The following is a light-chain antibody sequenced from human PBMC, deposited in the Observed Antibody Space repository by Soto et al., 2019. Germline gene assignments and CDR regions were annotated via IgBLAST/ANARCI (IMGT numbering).Light chain of an antibody. V-gene: IGLV1-40*01. CDR3: QSYDSSRSGDG. J-gene: IGLJ1*01. CDR1: SSNIGAGYD. Sequence: QAVVTQPPSVSGAPGQRVTISCTGSSSNIGAGYDVHWYQQLPGTAPKLLIYGNSNRPSGVPDRFSGSKSGTSASLAITGLQAEDEADYYCQSYDSSRSGDGFGTGTKLTVL. CDR2: GNS.